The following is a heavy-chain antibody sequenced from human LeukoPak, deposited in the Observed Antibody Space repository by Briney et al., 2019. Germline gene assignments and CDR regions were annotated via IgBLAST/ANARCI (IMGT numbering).Heavy chain of an antibody. V-gene: IGHV3-30-3*01. CDR3: ARGHTGGDYYMDV. CDR2: ISYDGNNK. J-gene: IGHJ6*03. CDR1: GFTFSTYA. Sequence: GGSLRLSCAASGFTFSTYAMHWVRQAPGKGLEWVAVISYDGNNKYYADSVKGRFTISRDISKNTLYLQMNSLRAEDTAVYYCARGHTGGDYYMDVWGKGTTVTVSS. D-gene: IGHD1-14*01.